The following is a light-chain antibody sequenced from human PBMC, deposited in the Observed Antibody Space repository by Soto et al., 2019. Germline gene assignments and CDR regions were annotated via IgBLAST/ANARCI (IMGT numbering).Light chain of an antibody. V-gene: IGKV3-20*01. CDR1: QSVGSNY. CDR2: AAS. J-gene: IGKJ1*01. Sequence: EIVLPQSPGTLSLSPGERATLSCRASQSVGSNYLAWYQQKPGQAPRILVFAASSSVAGIPDRFSGSGSGSDFTLTISRLEPEDFAVYYCQQYGTSPWTFGQGTKVEIK. CDR3: QQYGTSPWT.